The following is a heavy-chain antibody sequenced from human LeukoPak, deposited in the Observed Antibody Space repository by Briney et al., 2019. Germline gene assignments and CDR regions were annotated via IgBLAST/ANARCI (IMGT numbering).Heavy chain of an antibody. CDR3: ARGPFGSGSFLDY. Sequence: ASVKVSCKASGYTFTCYYMRWVRQAAGQGLEWMGWMNPNSGDTGYTQKFQGRVAMTRSSSITTAYMELSSLRSEDTAVYYCARGPFGSGSFLDYWGQGTLVTVSS. CDR2: MNPNSGDT. D-gene: IGHD3-10*01. J-gene: IGHJ4*02. CDR1: GYTFTCYY. V-gene: IGHV1-8*01.